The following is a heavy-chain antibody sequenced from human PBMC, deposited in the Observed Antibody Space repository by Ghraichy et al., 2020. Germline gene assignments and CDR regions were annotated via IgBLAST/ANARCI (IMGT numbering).Heavy chain of an antibody. D-gene: IGHD3-3*01. Sequence: SETLSLTCTVSGGSISSSSYYWGWIRQPPGKGLEWIGSIYYSGSTYYNPSLKSRVTISVDTSKNQFSLKLSSVTAADTAVYYCARRAMYYDFWSGPSGWFDPWGQGTLVTVSS. J-gene: IGHJ5*02. CDR1: GGSISSSSYY. CDR2: IYYSGST. V-gene: IGHV4-39*01. CDR3: ARRAMYYDFWSGPSGWFDP.